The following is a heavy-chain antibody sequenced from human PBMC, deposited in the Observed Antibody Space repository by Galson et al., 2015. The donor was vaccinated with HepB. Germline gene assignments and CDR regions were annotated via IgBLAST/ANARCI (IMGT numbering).Heavy chain of an antibody. CDR1: GFTFSSYW. Sequence: SLRLSCAASGFTFSSYWMHWVRQTPGKGLVWVSRINSDGSSATYADSVKGRFTISRDNAKNTLYLQMNSLRAEDTAVYYCARESRVNVIVVDNRFDPWGQGTLVTVSS. CDR2: INSDGSSA. V-gene: IGHV3-74*01. CDR3: ARESRVNVIVVDNRFDP. D-gene: IGHD3-22*01. J-gene: IGHJ5*02.